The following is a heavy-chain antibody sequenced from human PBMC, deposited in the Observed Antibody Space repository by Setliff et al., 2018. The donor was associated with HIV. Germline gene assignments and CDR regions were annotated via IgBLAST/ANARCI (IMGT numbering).Heavy chain of an antibody. D-gene: IGHD5-12*01. CDR1: GGSISSGSYY. Sequence: SDTLSLTCTVSGGSISSGSYYWSWIRQPAGKGLEWIGHIYTRGSTNYNPSLKSRVTISVDTSKNQFSLKLSSVTAADTAVYYCARGRKRDGYNFYYYYMDVWDKGTTVTVS. J-gene: IGHJ6*03. CDR3: ARGRKRDGYNFYYYYMDV. CDR2: IYTRGST. V-gene: IGHV4-61*09.